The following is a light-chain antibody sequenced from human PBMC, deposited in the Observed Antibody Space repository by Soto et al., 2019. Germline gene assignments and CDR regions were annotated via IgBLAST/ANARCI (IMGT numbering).Light chain of an antibody. CDR1: RSDVGAYNY. V-gene: IGLV2-14*01. CDR3: SSFTSRFTFV. CDR2: EVT. Sequence: QSALTHPASVSGSPGQYIAISCTGTRSDVGAYNYVSWYQQHPGKAPKLMISEVTNRPSGVSDRFSGSKSGNTASLTISGLQAEDEADYYCSSFTSRFTFVFGTGTKVTVL. J-gene: IGLJ1*01.